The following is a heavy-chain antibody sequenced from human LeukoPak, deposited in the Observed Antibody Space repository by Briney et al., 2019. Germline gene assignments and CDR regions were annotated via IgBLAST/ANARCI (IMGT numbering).Heavy chain of an antibody. CDR3: ARAPYDYVWGSYRYYWFDP. J-gene: IGHJ5*02. CDR2: IYYSGST. V-gene: IGHV4-39*07. D-gene: IGHD3-16*02. CDR1: GGSISSGTYY. Sequence: SETLSLTCTVSGGSISSGTYYWGWIRQPPGKGLEWIGSIYYSGSTYYNPSLRSRVTISVDTSKNQLSLRLGSVTAADTAVYYCARAPYDYVWGSYRYYWFDPWGQGTLVTVSS.